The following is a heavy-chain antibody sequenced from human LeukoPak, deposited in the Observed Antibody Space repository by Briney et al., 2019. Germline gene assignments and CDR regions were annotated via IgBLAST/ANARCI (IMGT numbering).Heavy chain of an antibody. V-gene: IGHV3-23*01. Sequence: PGGSLRLSCAASGFTFSSYVMSWVRQAPGKGLEWVSGISGSGGSTYYADSVKGRFTISRDNSKNTLDLQMNSLRAEDTAVYYCGEDGYSSSWPYYFDNWGQGTLVTVSS. CDR2: ISGSGGST. CDR3: GEDGYSSSWPYYFDN. D-gene: IGHD6-13*01. J-gene: IGHJ4*02. CDR1: GFTFSSYV.